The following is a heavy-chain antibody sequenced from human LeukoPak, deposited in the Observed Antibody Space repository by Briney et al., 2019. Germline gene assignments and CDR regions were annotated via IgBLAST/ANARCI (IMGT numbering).Heavy chain of an antibody. D-gene: IGHD4-17*01. CDR2: ISSSSSTI. CDR1: GFTFSSYS. Sequence: LGGSLRLSCAASGFTFSSYSMNWVRQAPGKGLEWVSYISSSSSTIYYADSVKGRFTISRDNAKYSLYLQMNSLRAEDTAVYYCAADDYGAWGYYYYYMDVWGKGTTVTVSS. V-gene: IGHV3-48*04. CDR3: AADDYGAWGYYYYYMDV. J-gene: IGHJ6*03.